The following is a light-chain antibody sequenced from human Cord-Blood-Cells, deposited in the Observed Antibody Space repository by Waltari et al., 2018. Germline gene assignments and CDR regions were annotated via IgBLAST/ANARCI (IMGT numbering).Light chain of an antibody. V-gene: IGKV3-11*01. J-gene: IGKJ5*01. CDR3: QQRSNWPPIT. Sequence: EIVFTQSPATLSLSPGERATLSCRASQSVSSYLAWYQQKPGQAPKLLIYAASNRATGSPARFSGSGSGTDFTLTISSLEPEDFAVYYCQQRSNWPPITFGRGTRVEIK. CDR1: QSVSSY. CDR2: AAS.